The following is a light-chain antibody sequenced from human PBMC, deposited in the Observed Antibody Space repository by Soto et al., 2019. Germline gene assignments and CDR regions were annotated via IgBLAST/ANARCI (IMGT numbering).Light chain of an antibody. V-gene: IGKV4-1*01. CDR2: WAS. J-gene: IGKJ3*01. CDR3: QQYYGIPFT. Sequence: DIVMTQSPDSLSVSLGERATINCKSNQSLLYYSNNNNYLGWYQQKPGQSPRLLIYWASNREVGVPDRFSGSGSGTDFTLTISSLQAEDVAVYYCQQYYGIPFTFGPGTKVHIK. CDR1: QSLLYYSNNNNY.